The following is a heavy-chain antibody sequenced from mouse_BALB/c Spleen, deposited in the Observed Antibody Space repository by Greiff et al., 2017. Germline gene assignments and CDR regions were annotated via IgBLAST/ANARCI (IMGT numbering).Heavy chain of an antibody. V-gene: IGHV5-4*02. Sequence: EVNLVESGGGLVKPGGSLKLSCAASGFTFSDYYMYWVRQTPEKRLEWVATISDGGSYTYYPDSVKGRFTISRDNAKNNLYLQMSSLKSEDTAMYYCARRGAGFAYWGQGTLVTVSA. CDR1: GFTFSDYY. CDR3: ARRGAGFAY. D-gene: IGHD3-3*01. J-gene: IGHJ3*01. CDR2: ISDGGSYT.